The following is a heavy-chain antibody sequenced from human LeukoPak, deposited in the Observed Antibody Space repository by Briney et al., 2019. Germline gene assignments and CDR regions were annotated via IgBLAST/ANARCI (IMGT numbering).Heavy chain of an antibody. Sequence: PGRSLRLSCAVSGFTFSRYGFHWVRQAPGKGLEWVAVIWHDGSKKYYVDSVEGRFTISRDDSKSTLYLEMNSLRAEDTAVYYCAREPRKRDGYNTWSYWGQGTLVTVSS. CDR1: GFTFSRYG. CDR2: IWHDGSKK. V-gene: IGHV3-33*01. D-gene: IGHD5-24*01. CDR3: AREPRKRDGYNTWSY. J-gene: IGHJ4*02.